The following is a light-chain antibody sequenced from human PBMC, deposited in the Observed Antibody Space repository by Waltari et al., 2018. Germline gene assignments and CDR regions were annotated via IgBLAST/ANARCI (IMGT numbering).Light chain of an antibody. CDR3: SSYTSSSTLV. J-gene: IGLJ2*01. CDR1: SSDVGGYHY. Sequence: QSALTQPASVSGSPGQSITLPCPGTSSDVGGYHYVSWYQQHPGKAPKLMIYDVSKRPSGVSNRFSGSKSGNTASLTISGLQAEDEADYYCSSYTSSSTLVFGGGTKLTVL. CDR2: DVS. V-gene: IGLV2-14*01.